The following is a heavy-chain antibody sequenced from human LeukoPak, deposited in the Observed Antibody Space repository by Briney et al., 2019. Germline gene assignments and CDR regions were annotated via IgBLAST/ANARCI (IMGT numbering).Heavy chain of an antibody. CDR1: GGSISTSNYY. V-gene: IGHV4-39*07. CDR3: AASDYGDYGDAFDI. Sequence: PSETLSLTCTVSGGSISTSNYYWGWIRQPPGKGLEWIGNIFYSGSTYYSPSLRSRVTISLDTSRNQFSLKLNSVTAADTAVYYCAASDYGDYGDAFDIWGQGTMVTVSS. CDR2: IFYSGST. J-gene: IGHJ3*02. D-gene: IGHD4-17*01.